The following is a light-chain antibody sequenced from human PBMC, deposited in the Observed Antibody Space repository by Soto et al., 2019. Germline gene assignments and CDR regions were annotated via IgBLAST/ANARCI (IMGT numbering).Light chain of an antibody. V-gene: IGKV1-5*01. J-gene: IGKJ1*01. CDR2: EAS. CDR3: QQYNSYPYVT. Sequence: IQLTQSPSSLSASVGDRVTITCRPSQSISSWLAWYQQKTGKATKLXXYEASSLESGVPSRFSGSGSGTEFTLTISSLQPDDFATYYGQQYNSYPYVTFGQGTKVDI. CDR1: QSISSW.